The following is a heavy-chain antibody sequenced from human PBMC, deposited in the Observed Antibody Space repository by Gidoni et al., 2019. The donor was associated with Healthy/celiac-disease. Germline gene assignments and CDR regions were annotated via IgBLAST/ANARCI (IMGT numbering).Heavy chain of an antibody. V-gene: IGHV5-51*01. CDR2: IYPGDSDT. CDR3: ATSLRCGTNYYYYYVMDV. Sequence: EVQLVKSGAEGKKPGEYLKISCKGSGYSFTSYGIGWVRPMPGKGLEWMGDIYPGDSDTRYSPSFQCQVTISADKSITTAYLQWGSLKAADTAMYYCATSLRCGTNYYYYYVMDVWGQVTTVTVSS. D-gene: IGHD5-12*01. J-gene: IGHJ6*02. CDR1: GYSFTSYG.